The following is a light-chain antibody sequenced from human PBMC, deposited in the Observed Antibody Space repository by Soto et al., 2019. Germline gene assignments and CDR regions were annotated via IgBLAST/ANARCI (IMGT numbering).Light chain of an antibody. V-gene: IGLV2-14*01. CDR1: SRDVGGYSY. CDR2: EVS. CDR3: SSDTSLATVI. Sequence: QSALTQPASVSGSPGQSITISCTGTSRDVGGYSYVSWYQQHPGKVPKLIIYEVSNRPSGVSNRFSGSKSGNTASLTISGLQAEDDCDYYCSSDTSLATVIFGGGTKLTVL. J-gene: IGLJ2*01.